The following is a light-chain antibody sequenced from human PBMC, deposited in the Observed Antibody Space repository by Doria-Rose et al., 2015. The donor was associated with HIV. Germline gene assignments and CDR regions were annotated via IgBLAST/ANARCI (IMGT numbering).Light chain of an antibody. CDR1: QSLLYTSKNY. CDR2: WAS. J-gene: IGKJ3*01. Sequence: DIQVTQSPESLGMSLGERATLNCKSNQSLLYTSKNYLAWYQQKPGQPPKLLIYWASTRQSGVPARFSGSGSGPDCTLTISSLEAEDVAVNYCQQYYDTPSFGPGNTVDIK. CDR3: QQYYDTPS. V-gene: IGKV4-1*01.